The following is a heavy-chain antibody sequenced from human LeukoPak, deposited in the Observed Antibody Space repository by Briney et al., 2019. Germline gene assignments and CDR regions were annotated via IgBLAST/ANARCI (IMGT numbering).Heavy chain of an antibody. D-gene: IGHD3-10*01. Sequence: GGSLRLSCITSGFTFKNYGMYWVRQAPGKGLEWVAVIWYDGTNEWYGDSVKGRFTISRGNSKNTLYLQMNSLRPEDTAVYYCARERESGSNYYYYGLDVWGQGTTVTVSS. CDR3: ARERESGSNYYYYGLDV. V-gene: IGHV3-33*01. CDR1: GFTFKNYG. CDR2: IWYDGTNE. J-gene: IGHJ6*02.